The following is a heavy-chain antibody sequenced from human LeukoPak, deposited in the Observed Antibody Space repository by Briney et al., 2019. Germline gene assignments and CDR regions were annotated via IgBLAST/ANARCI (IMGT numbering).Heavy chain of an antibody. J-gene: IGHJ4*02. CDR2: INPNSGGT. D-gene: IGHD1-26*01. V-gene: IGHV1-2*02. Sequence: ASVKVSCKASGYTLTGYYMHWVRQAPGQGLEWMGWINPNSGGTNYAQKFQGRVTMTRDTSISTAYMELSRLRSDDTAVYYCARGEWELLMGFDYWGQGTLVTVSS. CDR1: GYTLTGYY. CDR3: ARGEWELLMGFDY.